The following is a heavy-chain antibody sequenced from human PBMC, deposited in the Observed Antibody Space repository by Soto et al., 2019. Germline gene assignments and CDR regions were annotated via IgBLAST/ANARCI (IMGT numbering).Heavy chain of an antibody. D-gene: IGHD4-17*01. V-gene: IGHV4-34*01. J-gene: IGHJ4*02. Sequence: SETLSLTCAVYGGSFNAFYWTWIRQPPGKGLEWLGEINHSGSTNYNPSLKSRVTISVDTSKNQFSLRLSSVTVADTAVYYCASMDDYGGNSNYWGQGTLVTVSS. CDR1: GGSFNAFY. CDR2: INHSGST. CDR3: ASMDDYGGNSNY.